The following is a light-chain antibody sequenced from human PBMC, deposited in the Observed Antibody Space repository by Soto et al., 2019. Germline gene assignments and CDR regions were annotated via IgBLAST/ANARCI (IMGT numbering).Light chain of an antibody. J-gene: IGLJ2*01. Sequence: QSVLTQPASVSGSPGQSITISCTGTSRDVGGFNYVSWYQQHPGKAPKLMIYEVSNRPSGVSNRFSGSKSGNAASLTISGLQAEDEADYYCSSYTSSSTQVVFGGGTKLTVL. CDR1: SRDVGGFNY. V-gene: IGLV2-14*01. CDR2: EVS. CDR3: SSYTSSSTQVV.